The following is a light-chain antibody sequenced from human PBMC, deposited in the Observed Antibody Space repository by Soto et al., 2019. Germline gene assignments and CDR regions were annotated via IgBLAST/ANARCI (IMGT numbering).Light chain of an antibody. CDR2: EVS. Sequence: QSVLTQPASVSGSPGQSITISCTGTSSDVGGYNYVSWYQQHPGKAPKLMIYEVSNRPSGVSNRFSGSKSGNTASLTISGXXAEDEADYYCSSYTSSSTLLFVFGTGTKVTVL. CDR1: SSDVGGYNY. V-gene: IGLV2-14*01. J-gene: IGLJ1*01. CDR3: SSYTSSSTLLFV.